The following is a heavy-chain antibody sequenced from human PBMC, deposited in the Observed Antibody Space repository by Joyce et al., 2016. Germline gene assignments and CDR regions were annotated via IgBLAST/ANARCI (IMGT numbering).Heavy chain of an antibody. CDR2: IDDSVGRT. V-gene: IGHV3-23*01. Sequence: EVHLLESGGGLVQPGGSLRLSCAASGLTLSSCSLSWVSQAPGKGLEWVSTIDDSVGRTYYAEYVMGRLTISRENSKNTVYLQMNSLRAEDTAVYYCAIDYDTSVYYYWYFDLWGRGTLVTVSS. J-gene: IGHJ2*01. D-gene: IGHD3-22*01. CDR1: GLTLSSCS. CDR3: AIDYDTSVYYYWYFDL.